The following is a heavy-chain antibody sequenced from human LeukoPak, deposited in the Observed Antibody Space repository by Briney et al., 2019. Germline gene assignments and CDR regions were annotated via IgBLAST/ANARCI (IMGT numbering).Heavy chain of an antibody. CDR3: AKDNADYPIYYFDS. V-gene: IGHV3-23*01. CDR2: ISASDGGK. D-gene: IGHD3-16*01. Sequence: GGSLRLSCAASGFTFSTYAMNWVRQAPGKGLEWVSGISASDGGKFYADSVKGRFTISRDKSKSTVSLQMNSLRAEDAAVYYCAKDNADYPIYYFDSWGQGILVTVSS. CDR1: GFTFSTYA. J-gene: IGHJ4*02.